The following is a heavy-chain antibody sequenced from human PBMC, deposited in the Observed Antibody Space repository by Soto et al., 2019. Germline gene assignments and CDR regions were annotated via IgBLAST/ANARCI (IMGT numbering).Heavy chain of an antibody. J-gene: IGHJ4*02. D-gene: IGHD6-13*01. CDR1: GGSISSGGYY. Sequence: QVQLQESGPGLVKPSQTLSLTCTVSGGSISSGGYYWSWIRQHPGKGLEWIGYIYYSGSTYYNPSLKSRVTISVDTSKNQFSRKLSSVTAADTAVYYCASSLTAAEVKMAAAGRHFDYWGQGTLVTVSS. V-gene: IGHV4-31*03. CDR3: ASSLTAAEVKMAAAGRHFDY. CDR2: IYYSGST.